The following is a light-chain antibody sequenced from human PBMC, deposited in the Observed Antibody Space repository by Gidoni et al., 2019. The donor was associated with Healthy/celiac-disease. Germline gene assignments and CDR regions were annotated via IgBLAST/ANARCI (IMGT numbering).Light chain of an antibody. V-gene: IGLV3-21*02. CDR3: QVWDSSSDHVV. CDR2: DDS. CDR1: NIGSKS. J-gene: IGLJ2*01. Sequence: SSVLPHPPSVSLAPGQTARITCGGNNIGSKSVHWYQQKPGQAPVLVVYDDSDRPSGIPERFSGSNSGNTATLTISRVEAGDEADYYCQVWDSSSDHVVFGGGTKLTVL.